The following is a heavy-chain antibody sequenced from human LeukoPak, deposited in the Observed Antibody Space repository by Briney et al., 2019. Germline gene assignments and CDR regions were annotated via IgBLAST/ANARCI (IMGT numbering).Heavy chain of an antibody. D-gene: IGHD3-10*01. CDR1: GGSISSGGYS. CDR3: ARGGYYGSGNDFRFDP. CDR2: IYYSGST. Sequence: SETLSLTCAVSGGSISSGGYSWSWIRQPPGKGLEWIGYIYYSGSTNYKPSLKSRVTISVDTSKNQFSLKLSSVTAADTAVYYCARGGYYGSGNDFRFDPWGQGTPVTVSS. J-gene: IGHJ5*02. V-gene: IGHV4-61*08.